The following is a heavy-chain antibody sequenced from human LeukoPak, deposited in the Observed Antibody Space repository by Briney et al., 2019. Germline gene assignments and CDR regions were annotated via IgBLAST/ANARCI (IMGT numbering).Heavy chain of an antibody. CDR1: GYTFTGYY. Sequence: PRASVKVSCKASGYTFTGYYMHWVRQAPGQGLEWMGWINPNSGGTNYAQKFQGWVTMTRDTSISTAYMELSRLRSDDTAVYYCARVGGPAVHDAFDIWGQGTMVTVSS. CDR3: ARVGGPAVHDAFDI. CDR2: INPNSGGT. J-gene: IGHJ3*02. D-gene: IGHD6-13*01. V-gene: IGHV1-2*04.